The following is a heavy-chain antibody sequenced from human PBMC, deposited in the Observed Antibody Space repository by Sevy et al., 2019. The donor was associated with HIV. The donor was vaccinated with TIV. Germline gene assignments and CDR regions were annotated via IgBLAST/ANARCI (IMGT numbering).Heavy chain of an antibody. CDR2: ISYTGST. CDR3: ARRGDNNWFDP. CDR1: GVSISGGAYY. J-gene: IGHJ5*02. V-gene: IGHV4-39*01. D-gene: IGHD2-15*01. Sequence: SETLSLTCTVSGVSISGGAYYWGWIRQPPGKGRGWIGSISYTGSTYYNPSLKSRVTISVDTSKNQFSLKLTSVTAADTAVYYCARRGDNNWFDPWGQGTLVTASS.